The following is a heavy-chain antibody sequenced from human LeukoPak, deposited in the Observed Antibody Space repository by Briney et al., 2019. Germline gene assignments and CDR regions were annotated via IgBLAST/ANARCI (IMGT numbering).Heavy chain of an antibody. CDR2: IYSNGGTT. V-gene: IGHV4-59*01. CDR3: ARGNYDFWSDYNSAFDC. Sequence: PSETLSLTCTVSGGSISSACWSWIRQPPGKGLEWIGCIYSNGGTTNYNPSLKSRVTISVDTSRNQFSLKLSSVTAADTAVYYCARGNYDFWSDYNSAFDCWGQGTLVTVSS. J-gene: IGHJ4*02. D-gene: IGHD3-3*01. CDR1: GGSISSAC.